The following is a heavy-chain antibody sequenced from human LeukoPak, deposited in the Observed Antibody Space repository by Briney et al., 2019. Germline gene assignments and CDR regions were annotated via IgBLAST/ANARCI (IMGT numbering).Heavy chain of an antibody. D-gene: IGHD1-26*01. CDR2: ISPKSGGT. CDR1: GYTFTDYY. CDR3: ARGRDSGSRTYYFDY. J-gene: IGHJ4*02. Sequence: ASVKVSCKASGYTFTDYYLDWVRQAPGQGLEWLAWISPKSGGTNYAQKFQGRVTLTRDTSITTAHMELSRLKSDDTAVYYCARGRDSGSRTYYFDYWGQGTLVTVSS. V-gene: IGHV1-2*02.